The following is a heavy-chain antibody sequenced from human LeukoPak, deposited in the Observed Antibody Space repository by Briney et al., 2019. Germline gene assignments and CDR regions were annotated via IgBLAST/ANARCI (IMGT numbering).Heavy chain of an antibody. Sequence: SETLSLTCTVSGGSISSSSYYWGWIRQPPGKGLEWIGSIYYSGSTYYNPSLKSRVTISVDTSKNQFSLKLSSVTAADTAVYYCARVATNSSSSWWLDLYYYYYMDVWGKGTTVTVSS. J-gene: IGHJ6*03. CDR3: ARVATNSSSSWWLDLYYYYYMDV. CDR2: IYYSGST. CDR1: GGSISSSSYY. D-gene: IGHD6-6*01. V-gene: IGHV4-39*07.